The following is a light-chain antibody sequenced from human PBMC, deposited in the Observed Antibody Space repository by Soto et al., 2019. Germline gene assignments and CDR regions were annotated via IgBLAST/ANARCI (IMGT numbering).Light chain of an antibody. J-gene: IGKJ4*01. CDR3: QQYERYPPS. Sequence: EIVMTQSPATLSVSPGERATLSCRASQSVSSNLAWYQQRPGQAPSLLIYDASTRATGFPARFSGRGSGTEFTLTISSLQSEDFATYYCQQYERYPPSFGGGTKLEI. CDR1: QSVSSN. V-gene: IGKV3-15*01. CDR2: DAS.